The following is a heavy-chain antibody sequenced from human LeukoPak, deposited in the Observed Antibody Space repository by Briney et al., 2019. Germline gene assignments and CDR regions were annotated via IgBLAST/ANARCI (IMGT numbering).Heavy chain of an antibody. CDR2: ISYNGRNQ. J-gene: IGHJ4*02. CDR1: GFTFSSYA. CDR3: ARDPTNLGYCSGGSCYVPDY. Sequence: PGGSLRLSCSASGFTFSSYAMHWVRQAPGKGLEWVAVISYNGRNQNYADSVQGRFTISRDNSKNTLYPQMNSLRAEDTAVYYCARDPTNLGYCSGGSCYVPDYWGQGTLVTVSS. V-gene: IGHV3-30*04. D-gene: IGHD2-15*01.